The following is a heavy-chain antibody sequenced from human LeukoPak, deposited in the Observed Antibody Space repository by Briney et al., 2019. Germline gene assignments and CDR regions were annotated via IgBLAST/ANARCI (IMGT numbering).Heavy chain of an antibody. J-gene: IGHJ4*02. Sequence: PGGSLRLSCVPSGSIFRHYAMGWARHAPGEGREWVSTISKSGDGMFYADSVKGRFTISRDNSKNTLNMHLNSLRAEDTAVYYCAKHIGWELHDYRFDYWGQGTLVTVSS. CDR1: GSIFRHYA. V-gene: IGHV3-23*01. D-gene: IGHD2-15*01. CDR3: AKHIGWELHDYRFDY. CDR2: ISKSGDGM.